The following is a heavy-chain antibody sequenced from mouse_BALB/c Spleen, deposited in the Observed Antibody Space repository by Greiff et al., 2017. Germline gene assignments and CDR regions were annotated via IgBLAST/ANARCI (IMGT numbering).Heavy chain of an antibody. V-gene: IGHV2-6-7*01. Sequence: QVQLKESGPGLVAPSQSLSITCTVSGFSLTGYGVNWVRQPPGKGLEWLGMIWGDGSTDYNSAVKSRLSIRKDNSKSQVFLKMNSMQTDDTARYYCARGYGNYYAMDYWGQGTSVTVSS. CDR1: GFSLTGYG. J-gene: IGHJ4*01. CDR3: ARGYGNYYAMDY. CDR2: IWGDGST. D-gene: IGHD2-1*01.